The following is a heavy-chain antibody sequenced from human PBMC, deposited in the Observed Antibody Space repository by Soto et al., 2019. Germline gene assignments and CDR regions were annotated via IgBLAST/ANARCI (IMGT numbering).Heavy chain of an antibody. D-gene: IGHD3-3*01. CDR2: IYYSGST. Sequence: SETLSLICTVSGGSISSYYWSWIRQPPGKGLEWIGYIYYSGSTNYNPSLKSRVTISVDTSKNQFSLKLSSVTAADTAVYYCARGGFYYDFWSGYYTTRDYYYGMDVWGQGTTVTVS. V-gene: IGHV4-59*01. CDR1: GGSISSYY. CDR3: ARGGFYYDFWSGYYTTRDYYYGMDV. J-gene: IGHJ6*02.